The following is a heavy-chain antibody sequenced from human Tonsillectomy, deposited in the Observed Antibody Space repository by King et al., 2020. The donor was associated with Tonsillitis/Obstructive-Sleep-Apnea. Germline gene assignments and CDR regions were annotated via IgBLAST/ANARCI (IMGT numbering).Heavy chain of an antibody. CDR1: GFTFSNYA. CDR2: ISGSGGSS. J-gene: IGHJ4*02. CDR3: AKDISSGYSYYFDY. D-gene: IGHD3-22*01. Sequence: QLVQSGGGLVQPGGSLRLSCAASGFTFSNYAMNWVRQAPGKGLEWVSAISGSGGSSYYADSVKGRFTISRDNSKNTLYLQMNSLRAEDTAVYYCAKDISSGYSYYFDYWGQGILVTVSS. V-gene: IGHV3-23*04.